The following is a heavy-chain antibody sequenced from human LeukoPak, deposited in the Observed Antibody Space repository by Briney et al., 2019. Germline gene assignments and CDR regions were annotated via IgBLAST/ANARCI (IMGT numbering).Heavy chain of an antibody. J-gene: IGHJ3*02. Sequence: GGSLRLSCAASGFTFSSYSMNWVRQAPGKGLEWVSYISSSSSTIYYADSVKGRFAISRDNAKNSLYLQMNSLRAEDTAVYYCAKTSSGWYEGSDAFDIWGQGTMVTVSS. CDR3: AKTSSGWYEGSDAFDI. D-gene: IGHD6-19*01. V-gene: IGHV3-48*01. CDR1: GFTFSSYS. CDR2: ISSSSSTI.